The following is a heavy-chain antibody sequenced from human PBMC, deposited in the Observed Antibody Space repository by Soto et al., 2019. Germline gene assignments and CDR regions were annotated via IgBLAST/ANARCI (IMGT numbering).Heavy chain of an antibody. Sequence: GGSLRLSCAASGVTCISYAMHWVRQAPGKGLEWVAVISYDGSNKYYADSVKGRFTISRDNSKNTLYLQMNSLRAEDTAVYYCARDRAYYYGSGSYYHYYGMDVWGQGTTVTVSS. CDR1: GVTCISYA. V-gene: IGHV3-30-3*01. D-gene: IGHD3-10*01. CDR2: ISYDGSNK. CDR3: ARDRAYYYGSGSYYHYYGMDV. J-gene: IGHJ6*02.